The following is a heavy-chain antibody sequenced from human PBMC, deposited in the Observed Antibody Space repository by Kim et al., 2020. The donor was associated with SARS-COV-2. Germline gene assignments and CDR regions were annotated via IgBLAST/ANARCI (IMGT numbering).Heavy chain of an antibody. V-gene: IGHV5-51*01. D-gene: IGHD1-26*01. CDR1: GYSFTNYW. Sequence: GESLKISCQGSGYSFTNYWIAWVRQMPGKGLEWMGVMNPADSNTRYSPSFQGQVTMSADRSIATAYLHWGSLRASDTALYYCARQTTLYYAGRSLDIWGQGTMVTVSS. CDR3: ARQTTLYYAGRSLDI. J-gene: IGHJ3*02. CDR2: MNPADSNT.